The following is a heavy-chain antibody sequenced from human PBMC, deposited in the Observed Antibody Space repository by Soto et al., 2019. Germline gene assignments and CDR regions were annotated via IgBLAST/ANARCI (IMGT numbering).Heavy chain of an antibody. J-gene: IGHJ5*02. CDR2: ISYDGSNK. D-gene: IGHD2-2*01. CDR1: GFTFSSYS. Sequence: PGGSLRLSFAASGFTFSSYSMHWVRQAPGKGLEWVEVISYDGSNKYYADSVKGRFTISRDNSKNTLYLQMNSLRAEDTAVYYCARDPAATRANWFDPWGQGTLVTVSS. V-gene: IGHV3-30-3*01. CDR3: ARDPAATRANWFDP.